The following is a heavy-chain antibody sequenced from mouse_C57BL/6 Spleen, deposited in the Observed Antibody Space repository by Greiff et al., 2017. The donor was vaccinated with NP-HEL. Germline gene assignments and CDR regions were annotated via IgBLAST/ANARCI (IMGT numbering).Heavy chain of an antibody. CDR1: GYTFTSYW. CDR2: IDPSDSET. J-gene: IGHJ3*01. D-gene: IGHD1-1*01. V-gene: IGHV1-52*01. Sequence: QVQLQQPGAELVRPGSSVKLSCKASGYTFTSYWMHWVKQRPIQGLEWIGNIDPSDSETHYNQKFKDKATLTVDKSSSTAYMQLSSLTSEDSAVYYCARREYHYGMAYWGKGTLVTVSA. CDR3: ARREYHYGMAY.